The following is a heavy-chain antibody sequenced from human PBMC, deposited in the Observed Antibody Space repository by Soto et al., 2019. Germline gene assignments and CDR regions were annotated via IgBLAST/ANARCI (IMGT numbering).Heavy chain of an antibody. Sequence: SETLSLTCAVSGGSISSGGYSWSWIRQPPGKGLEWIGYIYHSGSSIYNPSLKNRVTISTMSNNKFSLELSSVTAADTAVYYCTRGLFSGSSYSGSWYYFDSWGQGTMVTVSS. CDR2: IYHSGSS. J-gene: IGHJ4*02. CDR1: GGSISSGGYS. D-gene: IGHD1-26*01. V-gene: IGHV4-30-2*01. CDR3: TRGLFSGSSYSGSWYYFDS.